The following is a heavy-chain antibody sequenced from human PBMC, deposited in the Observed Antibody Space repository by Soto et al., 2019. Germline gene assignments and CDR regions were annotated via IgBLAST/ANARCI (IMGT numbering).Heavy chain of an antibody. D-gene: IGHD2-15*01. V-gene: IGHV3-7*01. CDR3: SRDVVVGAKALNY. CDR2: IKEDGSEK. Sequence: GGSLRLSCAASGFTFSNYWMTWVRQAPGKGLEWVANIKEDGSEKHYVDSVKGRFTISRDNAKNSLYLQMNSLRVEDTAVYFCSRDVVVGAKALNYWGQGAMVTVS. J-gene: IGHJ4*02. CDR1: GFTFSNYW.